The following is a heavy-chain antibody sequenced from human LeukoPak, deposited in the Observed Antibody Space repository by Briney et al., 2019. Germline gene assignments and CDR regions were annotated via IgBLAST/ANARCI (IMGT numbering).Heavy chain of an antibody. CDR3: ASSRGSYQLDY. Sequence: GGSLRLSCAASGFTFSSYWMHWVRQVPGKGLVWVSRINSDGSDTSYADSVKGRFTISRDNAKNTLYLQMNSLRAEDTAVYYCASSRGSYQLDYWGRGTLVTVSS. J-gene: IGHJ4*02. CDR1: GFTFSSYW. D-gene: IGHD2-2*01. V-gene: IGHV3-74*01. CDR2: INSDGSDT.